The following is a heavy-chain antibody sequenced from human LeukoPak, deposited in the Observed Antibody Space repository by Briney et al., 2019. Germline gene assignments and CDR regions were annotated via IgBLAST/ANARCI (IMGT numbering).Heavy chain of an antibody. Sequence: PGRSLRLSCAASGFTFSAYGMHWVRQAPGMGLEWVATIWYDGNDKTYADSVKGRFIISRDNSKNTLYLQMNSLRVEDTALYYCATRTGGATYYYYGMDVWGQGTTVAVSS. CDR1: GFTFSAYG. D-gene: IGHD7-27*01. J-gene: IGHJ6*02. CDR3: ATRTGGATYYYYGMDV. CDR2: IWYDGNDK. V-gene: IGHV3-33*01.